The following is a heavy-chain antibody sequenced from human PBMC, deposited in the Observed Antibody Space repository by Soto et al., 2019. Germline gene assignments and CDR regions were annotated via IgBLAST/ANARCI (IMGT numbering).Heavy chain of an antibody. CDR2: ISAYNGNT. CDR1: GYTFTSYG. D-gene: IGHD3-22*01. V-gene: IGHV1-18*01. J-gene: IGHJ6*02. Sequence: QVQLVQSGAEVKKPGASVKVSCKASGYTFTSYGISWVRQAPGQGLEWMGWISAYNGNTNYAQKLQGRVTMTTDTSTSTAYMELRSLRSDDTAVYYCARDQDNWDDSSGYAYGMDVWSQGTTVTVSS. CDR3: ARDQDNWDDSSGYAYGMDV.